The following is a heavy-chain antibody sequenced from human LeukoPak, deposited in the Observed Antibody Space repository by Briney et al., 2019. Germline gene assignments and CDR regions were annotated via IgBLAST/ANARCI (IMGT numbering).Heavy chain of an antibody. CDR1: GGSISSYY. Sequence: SETLSLTCTVSGGSISSYYWSWIRQPPGKGLEWIGYIYYSGSTKYNPSLKSRVTISVDTSKNQFSLKLSSVTAADTAVHYCARGVVAVGIFRFDYWGQGTLVTVSS. D-gene: IGHD2-2*01. J-gene: IGHJ4*02. CDR2: IYYSGST. V-gene: IGHV4-59*01. CDR3: ARGVVAVGIFRFDY.